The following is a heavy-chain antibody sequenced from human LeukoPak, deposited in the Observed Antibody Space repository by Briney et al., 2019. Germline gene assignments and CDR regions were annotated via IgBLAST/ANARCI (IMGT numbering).Heavy chain of an antibody. D-gene: IGHD2-2*01. CDR1: AFTFTTYW. V-gene: IGHV3-74*01. Sequence: GASLRLACAAAAFTFTTYWIHWVRHAPGRGLVCVSRINSDGSSTSYADSVKGRFTICRDNAKNKLYMQMNSLRAEDTAVYYCAREVCSSASCQIDYWGQGTPVTVSS. J-gene: IGHJ4*02. CDR3: AREVCSSASCQIDY. CDR2: INSDGSST.